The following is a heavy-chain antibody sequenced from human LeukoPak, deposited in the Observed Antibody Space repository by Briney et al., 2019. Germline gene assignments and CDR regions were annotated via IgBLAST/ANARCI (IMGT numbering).Heavy chain of an antibody. CDR1: GFTFSAFS. Sequence: GGSLRLSCATAGFTFSAFSMYWVRQAPGKGLEYVAGISYNGGSIEYSNSVKGRFTISRDESKNTLSLQMGSLRADDMAVYYCARRALHAGGYRGYHFDYWGQGALVTVSS. V-gene: IGHV3-64*01. D-gene: IGHD5-12*01. CDR3: ARRALHAGGYRGYHFDY. CDR2: ISYNGGSI. J-gene: IGHJ4*02.